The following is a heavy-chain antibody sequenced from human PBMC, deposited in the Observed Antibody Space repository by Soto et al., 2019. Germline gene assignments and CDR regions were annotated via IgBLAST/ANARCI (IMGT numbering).Heavy chain of an antibody. Sequence: EVQLVETGGGLVQPGGSLRLSCAASGLTFRSHWMSWVRQAPGKGLEWVANIRQDGNEEQYLDSVKGRFTLSRDNAKNLLYLQMNGLRVEDTAVYYCAKAEGYSFDIRGQGTMVTVSS. D-gene: IGHD1-1*01. CDR2: IRQDGNEE. CDR3: AKAEGYSFDI. J-gene: IGHJ3*02. V-gene: IGHV3-7*01. CDR1: GLTFRSHW.